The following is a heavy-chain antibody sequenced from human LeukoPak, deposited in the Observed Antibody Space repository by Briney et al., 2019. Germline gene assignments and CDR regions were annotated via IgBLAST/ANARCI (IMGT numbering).Heavy chain of an antibody. Sequence: RGESLKISCQGSGYTFTHYWIAWVRQMPGKGLEWTGIVYPGDSDTRYSPSFQGQVTISADKSINTAYLQWSSLKASDTAMYYCARGGFCSGGSCFSAHFDFWGQGTLLTVSS. CDR2: VYPGDSDT. J-gene: IGHJ4*02. V-gene: IGHV5-51*01. D-gene: IGHD2-15*01. CDR3: ARGGFCSGGSCFSAHFDF. CDR1: GYTFTHYW.